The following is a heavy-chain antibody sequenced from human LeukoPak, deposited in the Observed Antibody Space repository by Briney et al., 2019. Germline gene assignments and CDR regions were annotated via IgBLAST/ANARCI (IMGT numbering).Heavy chain of an antibody. CDR1: GFTFCNFG. D-gene: IGHD3-10*01. J-gene: IGHJ4*02. V-gene: IGHV3-33*01. CDR2: IWYDGSRK. Sequence: GGSLRLSCAASGFTFCNFGMHWVRQAPGKGLEWLSTIWYDGSRKHYVDSVQGRFTISRDNSKNTLYLQMNSLRVEDTAVYYCARGTFGIDYWGQGTLVTVSS. CDR3: ARGTFGIDY.